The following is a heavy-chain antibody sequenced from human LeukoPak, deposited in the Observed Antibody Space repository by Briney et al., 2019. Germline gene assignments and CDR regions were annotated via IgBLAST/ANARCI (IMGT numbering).Heavy chain of an antibody. CDR2: IWYDGSNK. CDR3: AKDLGPNSSSWYYFVY. D-gene: IGHD6-13*01. J-gene: IGHJ4*02. Sequence: PGGSLRLSCAASGFTFSSYGMHWVRQAPGKGLEWVAVIWYDGSNKYYADSVKGRFTISRDNSKNTLYLQMNSLRAEDTAVYYCAKDLGPNSSSWYYFVYWGQGTLVTVSS. V-gene: IGHV3-33*06. CDR1: GFTFSSYG.